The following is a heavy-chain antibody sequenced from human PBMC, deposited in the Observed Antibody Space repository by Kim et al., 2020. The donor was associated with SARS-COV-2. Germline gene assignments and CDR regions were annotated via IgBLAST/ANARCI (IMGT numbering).Heavy chain of an antibody. CDR2: ISAYNGNT. Sequence: ASVKVSCKASGYTFTSYGISWVRQAPGQGLEWMGWISAYNGNTNYAQKLQGRVTMTTDTSTSTAYMELRSLRSDDTAVYYRARFFPFLGQLAVLRFLEWPQWDYYYYMDVWGKGTTVTVSS. J-gene: IGHJ6*03. V-gene: IGHV1-18*01. D-gene: IGHD3-3*01. CDR1: GYTFTSYG. CDR3: ARFFPFLGQLAVLRFLEWPQWDYYYYMDV.